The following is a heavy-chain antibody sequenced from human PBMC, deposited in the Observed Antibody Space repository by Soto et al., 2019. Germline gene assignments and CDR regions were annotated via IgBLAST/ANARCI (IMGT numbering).Heavy chain of an antibody. D-gene: IGHD3-10*01. CDR2: VSESGRST. Sequence: EVQLLESGGGLVQPGGSLRLSCAGSGFIFSSYDMSWVRQAPGKGLEWVSAVSESGRSTYYADSVKGRFTISRDNSKNTLSLQMNSLRAEDTAVYYCAKDRRGVMDVWGQGTTVTVSS. V-gene: IGHV3-23*01. J-gene: IGHJ6*01. CDR3: AKDRRGVMDV. CDR1: GFIFSSYD.